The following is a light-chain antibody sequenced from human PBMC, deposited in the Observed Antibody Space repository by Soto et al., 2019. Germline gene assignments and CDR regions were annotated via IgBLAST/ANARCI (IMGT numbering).Light chain of an antibody. J-gene: IGKJ1*01. CDR2: GIS. Sequence: EIVLTQSPGTLSLSPGERATLSCRASHTISSSYLAWYQQKPGQAPRLLMYGISRRATDIPDRFSGSGSGTDFTLTITRREPEDFAVYYCQQYVTSSPRTFGQGTKVEIK. CDR3: QQYVTSSPRT. CDR1: HTISSSY. V-gene: IGKV3-20*01.